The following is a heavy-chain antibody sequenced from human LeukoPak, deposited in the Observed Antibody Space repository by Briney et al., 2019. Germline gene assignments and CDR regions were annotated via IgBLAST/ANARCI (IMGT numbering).Heavy chain of an antibody. V-gene: IGHV3-30-3*01. Sequence: GGSLRLSCAASGFTFSSYAMHWVRQAPGKGLEWVAVISYDGSNKYYADSVKGRFTISRDNSKNSLYLQMNSLRADDTAVYYCARFAAGGSYYYYMDVWGKGTTVTVSS. J-gene: IGHJ6*03. CDR2: ISYDGSNK. CDR3: ARFAAGGSYYYYMDV. CDR1: GFTFSSYA. D-gene: IGHD6-25*01.